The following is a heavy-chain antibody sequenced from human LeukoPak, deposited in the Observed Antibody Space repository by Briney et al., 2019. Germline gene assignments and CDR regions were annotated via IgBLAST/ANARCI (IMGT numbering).Heavy chain of an antibody. CDR2: IKLDGSEK. J-gene: IGHJ4*02. V-gene: IGHV3-7*03. CDR1: GFTFSSYW. Sequence: PGGSLRLSCAASGFTFSSYWMSWVRQAPGKGLEWVANIKLDGSEKYYVDSVKGRFTISRDNAKNSLYLQMNSLRAEDTAVYYCARDLVDYYDSSGYYSIYFDYWGQGTLVTVSS. CDR3: ARDLVDYYDSSGYYSIYFDY. D-gene: IGHD3-22*01.